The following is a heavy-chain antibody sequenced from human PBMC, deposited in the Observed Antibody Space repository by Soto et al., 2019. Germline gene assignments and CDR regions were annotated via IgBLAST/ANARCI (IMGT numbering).Heavy chain of an antibody. V-gene: IGHV2-5*01. D-gene: IGHD1-1*01. Sequence: QITLTESGPTLVTPTQTLTLTCSFSGFSLTSSGVAVGWFRQPPGKAPAWLSLIYWNDDRRYSPSLRSIRSDTGDASKNKVVLTLADAEAADLGTYYCAHRPPSTDDFYFDSCRQGTLVTVSS. CDR1: GFSLTSSGVA. CDR3: AHRPPSTDDFYFDS. CDR2: IYWNDDR. J-gene: IGHJ4*02.